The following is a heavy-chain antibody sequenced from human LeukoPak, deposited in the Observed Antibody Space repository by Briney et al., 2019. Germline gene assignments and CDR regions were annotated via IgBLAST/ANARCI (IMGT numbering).Heavy chain of an antibody. V-gene: IGHV3-11*01. J-gene: IGHJ6*03. CDR3: ARDLLDLYYYHMDV. D-gene: IGHD1-1*01. CDR1: GFTFGDFY. Sequence: GGSLRLSCAASGFTFGDFYMAWIRQAPGRGLEWLSFISGPGATIYYADSVQGRFTISRDNANNSLYLQMNNLRAEDTAVYHCARDLLDLYYYHMDVWGKGTTVTVSS. CDR2: ISGPGATI.